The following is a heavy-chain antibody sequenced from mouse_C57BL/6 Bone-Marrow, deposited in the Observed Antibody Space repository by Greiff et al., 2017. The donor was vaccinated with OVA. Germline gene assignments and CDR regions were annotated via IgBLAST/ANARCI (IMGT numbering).Heavy chain of an antibody. CDR3: SEDSAVYYCAWGRRRTWFAY. V-gene: IGHV1-87*01. D-gene: IGHD2-12*01. CDR1: YTFSRRVH. CDR2: GQGLEWIG. J-gene: IGHJ3*01. Sequence: QVQLQQSGPELARPWASVKISCQAFYTFSRRVHFAIRDTNYWMQWVKQRPGQGLEWIGAIYPGNGDTSYNQKFKGKATLTADKSSSTAYMQLRSLTSEDSAVYYCAWGRRRTWFAYWGQGTLVTVSA.